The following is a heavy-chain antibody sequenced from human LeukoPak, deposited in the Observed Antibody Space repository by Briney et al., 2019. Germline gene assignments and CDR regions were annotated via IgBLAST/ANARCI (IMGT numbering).Heavy chain of an antibody. V-gene: IGHV3-23*01. CDR2: ISGSGGST. J-gene: IGHJ3*02. CDR3: AKLKSHSLGAFDI. Sequence: GGSLRPSCAASGFTFSSYAMSWVRQAPGKGLEWVSAISGSGGSTYYADSVKGRFTISRDNSKNTLYLQMNSLRAEDTAVYYCAKLKSHSLGAFDIWGQGTMVTVSS. CDR1: GFTFSSYA.